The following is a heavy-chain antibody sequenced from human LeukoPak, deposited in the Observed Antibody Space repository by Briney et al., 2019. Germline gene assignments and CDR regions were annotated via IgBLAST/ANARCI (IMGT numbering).Heavy chain of an antibody. Sequence: SETLSLTCTVSGDSISSGTYFWSWIRQPPGKGPEWIGYIYYTGNTYYNPSLESRISMTLEKSKNQFSLKVNSVTASDAAVYYRVSSLVRGPMTSGTFAVWGQGTRVIVSS. V-gene: IGHV4-30-4*01. CDR3: VSSLVRGPMTSGTFAV. J-gene: IGHJ3*01. D-gene: IGHD3-10*01. CDR2: IYYTGNT. CDR1: GDSISSGTYF.